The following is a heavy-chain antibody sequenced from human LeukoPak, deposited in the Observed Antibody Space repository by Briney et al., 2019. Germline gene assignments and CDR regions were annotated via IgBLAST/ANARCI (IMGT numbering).Heavy chain of an antibody. Sequence: GGSLRLSCAASGFTFSSYAMSGVRQAPGKGLEWVSAISGSGGSTYYADSVKGRFTISRDNSKNKLYLQMNSLRAEDTAVYYCAKDLRAGAGTFDYWGQGTLVTVSS. CDR2: ISGSGGST. CDR1: GFTFSSYA. J-gene: IGHJ4*02. CDR3: AKDLRAGAGTFDY. D-gene: IGHD6-19*01. V-gene: IGHV3-23*01.